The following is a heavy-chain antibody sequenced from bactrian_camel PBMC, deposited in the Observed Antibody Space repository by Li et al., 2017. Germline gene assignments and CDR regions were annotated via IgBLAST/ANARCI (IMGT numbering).Heavy chain of an antibody. CDR3: AVTGSLGTMCPNY. Sequence: QVQLVESGGGSVQAGGSLRLSCKVSGHSRGSNCVGWYRLPPGRAPAEREGIAAIRRDGGETWHAASVKGRFTISRNNAKNTLYLQMNSLKTEDTAVYYCAVTGSLGTMCPNYWGQGTQVTVS. D-gene: IGHD4*01. CDR1: GHSRGSNC. CDR2: IRRDGGET. J-gene: IGHJ4*01. V-gene: IGHV3S55*01.